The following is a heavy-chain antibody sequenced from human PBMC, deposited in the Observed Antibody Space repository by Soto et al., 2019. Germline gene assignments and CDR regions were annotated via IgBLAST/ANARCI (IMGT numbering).Heavy chain of an antibody. D-gene: IGHD3-10*01. CDR3: ASLPTNYYGSGSYYLFDY. V-gene: IGHV1-69*01. J-gene: IGHJ4*02. CDR1: GGTFSSYA. Sequence: QVQLVQSGAEVKKPGSSVKVSCKASGGTFSSYAISWVRQAPGQGLEWMGGIIPIFGTANYAQKFQGRVTITADESTSTDYMELSSLRSEDTAVYYCASLPTNYYGSGSYYLFDYWGQGTLVTVSS. CDR2: IIPIFGTA.